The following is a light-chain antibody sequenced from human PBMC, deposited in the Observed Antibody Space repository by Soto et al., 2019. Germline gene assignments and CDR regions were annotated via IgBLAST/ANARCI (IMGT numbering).Light chain of an antibody. CDR1: RSFASSY. J-gene: IGKJ1*01. V-gene: IGKV3-20*01. Sequence: IVLTQSPVTLSLSPGERATLSCRASRSFASSYLGWYQQKPGQAPRLLIYAASTRATGIPDRFSGSGSATDFTLTISRLEPEDSAVYFCQHYGYSQWTFGQGTKVEIK. CDR2: AAS. CDR3: QHYGYSQWT.